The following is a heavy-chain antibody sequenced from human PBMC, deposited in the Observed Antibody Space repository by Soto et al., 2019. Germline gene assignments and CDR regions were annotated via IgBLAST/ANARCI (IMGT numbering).Heavy chain of an antibody. J-gene: IGHJ5*02. V-gene: IGHV1-69*01. CDR3: ARGQYYYDSSGYYYVSWFDP. CDR2: IIPIFGTA. CDR1: GGTFSSYA. Sequence: QVQLVQSGAEVKKPGSSVKVSCKASGGTFSSYAISWVRQAPGQGLEWMGGIIPIFGTANYAQKFQGRVTITADESTSTAYMELSSLRSEDTAVYYCARGQYYYDSSGYYYVSWFDPWGQGTLVTVSS. D-gene: IGHD3-22*01.